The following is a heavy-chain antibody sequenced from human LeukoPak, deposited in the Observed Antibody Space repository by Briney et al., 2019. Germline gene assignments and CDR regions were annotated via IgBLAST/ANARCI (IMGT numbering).Heavy chain of an antibody. D-gene: IGHD3-10*02. J-gene: IGHJ3*02. CDR3: ARHYYVANSSPLDI. CDR1: GGSLSGHY. Sequence: SETLSLTCSVSGGSLSGHYWSWIRRPPEKGLEWVAHIYDNGDTIYKPSLKSRLSMSIDTSKNRFSLKLTSVTASDTAVYYCARHYYVANSSPLDIWGQGTMVTVSS. CDR2: IYDNGDT. V-gene: IGHV4-59*08.